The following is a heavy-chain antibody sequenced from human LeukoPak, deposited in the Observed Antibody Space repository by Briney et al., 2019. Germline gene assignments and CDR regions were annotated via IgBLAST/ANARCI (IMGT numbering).Heavy chain of an antibody. Sequence: GASVKVSCKASGYTFTSYGISWVRQAPGQGLEWMGWISAYNGNTNYAQKLQGRVTMTTDTSTSTAYMELRSLRSDDTAVYYCATDLGTYYDFWSGPPDYWGQGTLVTVSS. V-gene: IGHV1-18*01. CDR3: ATDLGTYYDFWSGPPDY. CDR1: GYTFTSYG. D-gene: IGHD3-3*01. J-gene: IGHJ4*02. CDR2: ISAYNGNT.